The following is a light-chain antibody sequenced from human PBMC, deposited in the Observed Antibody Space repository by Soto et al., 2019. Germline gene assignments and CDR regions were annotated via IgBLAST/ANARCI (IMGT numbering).Light chain of an antibody. CDR3: ATWDVSMSAWV. CDR2: NNP. CDR1: SSNVGLQT. Sequence: QSVLTQPPSASGTPGQRVTISCSGSSSNVGLQTVCWFQHLPGTAPRLLVYNNPPRPPGVPHRFSGSKSGTSASLAISVRQLEEEADYYCATWDVSMSAWVFGGGTKLTVL. V-gene: IGLV1-44*01. J-gene: IGLJ3*02.